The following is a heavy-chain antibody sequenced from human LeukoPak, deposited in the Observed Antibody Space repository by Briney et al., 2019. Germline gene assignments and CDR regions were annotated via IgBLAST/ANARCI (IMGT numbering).Heavy chain of an antibody. Sequence: GRSLRLSCAASGFTFSSYGMHWVRQAPGKGLESVAVIWYDGSNKYYADSVKGRFTISRDNSKNTLYLQMNSLRAEDTAVYYCARDNERFGELSLDYWGQGTLVTVSS. J-gene: IGHJ4*02. D-gene: IGHD3-10*01. V-gene: IGHV3-33*01. CDR2: IWYDGSNK. CDR1: GFTFSSYG. CDR3: ARDNERFGELSLDY.